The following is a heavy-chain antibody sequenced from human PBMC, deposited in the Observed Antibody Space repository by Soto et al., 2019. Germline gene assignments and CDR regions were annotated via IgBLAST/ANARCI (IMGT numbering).Heavy chain of an antibody. J-gene: IGHJ4*02. CDR1: GFTFSNYA. D-gene: IGHD3-16*01. Sequence: EVQLLDSGGGLVQPGGSLRLSCAASGFTFSNYAMTWVRQGPGKGLEWVSGISGSGGRSYYADSVKGRFTISIDNSKSTLYLQMNSLRAEDTAVYYCAKAYFVWSSEQPYYFDYWGQRTLATVSS. V-gene: IGHV3-23*01. CDR2: ISGSGGRS. CDR3: AKAYFVWSSEQPYYFDY.